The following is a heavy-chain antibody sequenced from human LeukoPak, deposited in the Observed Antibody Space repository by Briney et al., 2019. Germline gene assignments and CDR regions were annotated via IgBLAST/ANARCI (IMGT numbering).Heavy chain of an antibody. CDR3: ARDRAKANYDFWSGYLVGMCMDV. D-gene: IGHD3-3*01. CDR2: IYYSGST. CDR1: GGSISSGDYY. J-gene: IGHJ6*03. V-gene: IGHV4-30-4*08. Sequence: SETLSPTCTVSGGSISSGDYYWSWIRQPPGKGLEWIGYIYYSGSTYYNPSLKSRVTISVDTSKNQFSLKLSSVTAADTAVYYCARDRAKANYDFWSGYLVGMCMDVWGKGTTVTVSS.